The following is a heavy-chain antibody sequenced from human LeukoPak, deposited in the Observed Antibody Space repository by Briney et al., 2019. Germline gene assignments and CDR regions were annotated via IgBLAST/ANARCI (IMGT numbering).Heavy chain of an antibody. CDR3: ARETATFDY. J-gene: IGHJ4*02. CDR2: INVDGSST. D-gene: IGHD1-1*01. V-gene: IGHV3-74*01. CDR1: GFTFRSYW. Sequence: GGSLRLSCVASGFTFRSYWMHWVRQAPGKGLLWVSRINVDGSSTSYADSVKGRFTISRDNAKNTLYLQINSLRAEDTAVYYCARETATFDYWGQGTLVTVSS.